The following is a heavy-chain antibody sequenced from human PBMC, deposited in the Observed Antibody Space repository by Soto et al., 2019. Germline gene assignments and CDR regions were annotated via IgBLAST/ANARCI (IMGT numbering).Heavy chain of an antibody. Sequence: QVQLVQSGAEVKKPGSSVKVSCKASGATLSTHGISWVRQAPGQGLEWMGGTIPIIGTTDYAEKFQGRVKITADESTTTSYMELRSLRHDDTAVYYCAAGDSSDTGDYWGQGTLVTVSS. CDR2: TIPIIGTT. CDR3: AAGDSSDTGDY. CDR1: GATLSTHG. J-gene: IGHJ4*02. V-gene: IGHV1-69*01. D-gene: IGHD5-18*01.